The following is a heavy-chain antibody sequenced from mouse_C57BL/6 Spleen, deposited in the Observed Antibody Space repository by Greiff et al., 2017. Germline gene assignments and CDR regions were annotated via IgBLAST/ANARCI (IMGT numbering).Heavy chain of an antibody. J-gene: IGHJ1*03. D-gene: IGHD2-12*01. V-gene: IGHV2-2*01. CDR2: IWSGGST. Sequence: VKVVESGPGLVQPSQSLSITCTVSGFSLTSYGVHWVRQSPGKGLEWLGVIWSGGSTDYNAAFISRLSISKDNSKSQVFFKMNSLQADDTAIYYYARNGKLRYFDVWGTGTTVTVSS. CDR1: GFSLTSYG. CDR3: ARNGKLRYFDV.